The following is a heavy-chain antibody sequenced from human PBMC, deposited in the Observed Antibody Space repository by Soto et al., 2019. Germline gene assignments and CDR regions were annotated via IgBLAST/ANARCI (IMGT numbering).Heavy chain of an antibody. D-gene: IGHD3-3*01. Sequence: GGSLRLSCTASGFTFSTSAMSWVRQAPGRGLEWVSGISGSGAGTYYADSVKGRFTISRDNSKNTLYLQMSGLRAEDAAVYYCAKGPTVFGAVISFDYYYGMYVWGQGTTVTVYS. CDR1: GFTFSTSA. V-gene: IGHV3-23*01. J-gene: IGHJ6*02. CDR2: ISGSGAGT. CDR3: AKGPTVFGAVISFDYYYGMYV.